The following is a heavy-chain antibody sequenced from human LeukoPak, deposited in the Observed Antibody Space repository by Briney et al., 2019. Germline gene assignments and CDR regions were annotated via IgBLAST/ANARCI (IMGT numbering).Heavy chain of an antibody. D-gene: IGHD6-13*01. J-gene: IGHJ5*02. CDR2: IYYSGST. CDR1: GGSISSSSYY. Sequence: SETLSLTCTVSGGSISSSSYYWGWIRQPPGKGLEWIGSIYYSGSTNYNPSLKSRVTISVDTSKNQFSLKLSSVTAADTAVYYCARHRLQQLVASWFDPWGQRTLVTVSS. V-gene: IGHV4-39*01. CDR3: ARHRLQQLVASWFDP.